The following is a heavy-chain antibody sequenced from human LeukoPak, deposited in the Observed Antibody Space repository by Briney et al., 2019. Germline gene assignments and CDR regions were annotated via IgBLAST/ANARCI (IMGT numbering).Heavy chain of an antibody. Sequence: GGSLRLSCAASGFSFSRFWMHWVRQVPGKGLVWISRITSDERNIDYADSVKGRFTISRDDAKNTLYLQMNSLRPDDTAVYFCVREDIVVVTTLDHWGQGSLVIVSS. CDR1: GFSFSRFW. V-gene: IGHV3-74*01. D-gene: IGHD2-21*02. CDR3: VREDIVVVTTLDH. J-gene: IGHJ4*02. CDR2: ITSDERNI.